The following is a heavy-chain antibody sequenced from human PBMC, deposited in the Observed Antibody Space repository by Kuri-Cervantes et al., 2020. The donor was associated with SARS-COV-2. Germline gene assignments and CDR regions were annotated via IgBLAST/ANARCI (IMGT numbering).Heavy chain of an antibody. J-gene: IGHJ4*02. CDR2: ISSSSSYI. Sequence: GESLKISCAASGFTFSSYSMNWVRQAPGKGLEWVSSISSSSSYIYYADSVKGRFTISRDNAENSLYLQMSSLRDDDTAVYYCARTTYSTRPTPFDLWGQGTLVTVSS. CDR1: GFTFSSYS. D-gene: IGHD6-13*01. V-gene: IGHV3-21*06. CDR3: ARTTYSTRPTPFDL.